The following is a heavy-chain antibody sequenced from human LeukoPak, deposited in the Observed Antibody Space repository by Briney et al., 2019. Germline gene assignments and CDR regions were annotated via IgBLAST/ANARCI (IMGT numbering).Heavy chain of an antibody. J-gene: IGHJ4*02. CDR2: ISYDGSNK. CDR1: GFTFSSYG. D-gene: IGHD6-13*01. Sequence: PGGSLRLSCAASGFTFSSYGMHWVRQAPGKGLEWVAVISYDGSNKYYADSVKGRFTISRDNSKNTLYLQMNSLRAEDTAVYYCAKSYSSSWSVAYYFDYWGRGTLVTVSS. V-gene: IGHV3-30*18. CDR3: AKSYSSSWSVAYYFDY.